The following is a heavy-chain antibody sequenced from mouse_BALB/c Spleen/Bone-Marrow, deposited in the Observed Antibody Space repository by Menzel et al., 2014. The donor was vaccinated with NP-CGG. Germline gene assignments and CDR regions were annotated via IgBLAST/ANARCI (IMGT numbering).Heavy chain of an antibody. V-gene: IGHV5-12*02. CDR2: ISNGGGST. CDR1: GFTFSDYY. Sequence: EVKLVESGGGLVQPGGSLKLSCATSGFTFSDYYMYWVRQTPEKRLEWVAYISNGGGSTYYPDTVKGRFTISRDNAKNTLYLQMSRLKSEDTAMYYCARGGIYYGMDYWGQGISVTVSS. CDR3: ARGGIYYGMDY. J-gene: IGHJ4*01.